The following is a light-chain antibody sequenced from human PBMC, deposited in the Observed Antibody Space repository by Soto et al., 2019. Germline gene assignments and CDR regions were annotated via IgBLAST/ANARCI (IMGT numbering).Light chain of an antibody. Sequence: DIQMTQSPSSLSASVGDRVTITCRASQGISNYLAWYQQKPGKVPKLLIYAASTLQSGDPSRFSGSGSGTDFTLTIRSLQPEDVATYYCQKYNSAPRTFGQGTTVEIK. CDR2: AAS. CDR1: QGISNY. CDR3: QKYNSAPRT. V-gene: IGKV1-27*01. J-gene: IGKJ1*01.